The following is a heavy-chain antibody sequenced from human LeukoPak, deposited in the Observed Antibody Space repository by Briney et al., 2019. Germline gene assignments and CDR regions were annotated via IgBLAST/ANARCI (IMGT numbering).Heavy chain of an antibody. CDR3: AVSARVERVWHYFNY. D-gene: IGHD6-6*01. CDR2: ISESGGNT. Sequence: GGSLRLSCAASGLFFSTNWMSWVRQAPGKGLEWVSGISESGGNTFYADSVKGRFTISRDNSKNTLFLQMNSLRAEDTAVYYCAVSARVERVWHYFNYWGQGTLVTVSS. J-gene: IGHJ4*02. V-gene: IGHV3-23*01. CDR1: GLFFSTNW.